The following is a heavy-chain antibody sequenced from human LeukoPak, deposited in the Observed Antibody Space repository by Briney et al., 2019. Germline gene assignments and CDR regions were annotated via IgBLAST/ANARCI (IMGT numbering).Heavy chain of an antibody. Sequence: PSETLSLTCAVYGGSFSGYYWSWIRQPPGKGLEWIGEINHSGSTNYNPSLKSRVTISVDTSKNQFSLKLSSVTAADTAVYYCARSSSTSFPIDYWGQGTLVTVSS. V-gene: IGHV4-34*01. CDR2: INHSGST. CDR3: ARSSSTSFPIDY. CDR1: GGSFSGYY. J-gene: IGHJ4*02. D-gene: IGHD2-2*01.